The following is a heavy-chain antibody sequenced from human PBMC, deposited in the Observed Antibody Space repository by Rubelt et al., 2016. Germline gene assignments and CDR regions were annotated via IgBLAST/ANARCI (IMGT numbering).Heavy chain of an antibody. J-gene: IGHJ5*02. V-gene: IGHV1-18*04. D-gene: IGHD5-24*01. CDR1: GYTFTSYY. CDR3: ARGGAATMRFDP. Sequence: QVQLVQSGAEVKKPGASVKVSCKASGYTFTSYYMHWVRQAPGQGLEWMGWISAYNGNQKFAMKLKGRVTRTTDTSTSTAYMERRSLRSDDTAVYYCARGGAATMRFDPWGQGTLVTVSS. CDR2: ISAYNGNQ.